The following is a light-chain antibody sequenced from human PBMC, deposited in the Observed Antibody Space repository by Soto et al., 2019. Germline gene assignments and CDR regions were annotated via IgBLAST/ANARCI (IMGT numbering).Light chain of an antibody. Sequence: QSALTQPASVSGSPGQSITISCTGTSIAVGSYNLVSWYQQHPGKAPKLMIYEGSKRPSGVSNRFSGSKSGNTASLTISGLQAEDEADYYCCSYAGGSTYVVFGGGTKLTVL. CDR3: CSYAGGSTYVV. V-gene: IGLV2-23*01. CDR2: EGS. J-gene: IGLJ2*01. CDR1: SIAVGSYNL.